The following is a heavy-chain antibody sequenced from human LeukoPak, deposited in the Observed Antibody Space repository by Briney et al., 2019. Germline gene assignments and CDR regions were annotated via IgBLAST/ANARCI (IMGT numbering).Heavy chain of an antibody. J-gene: IGHJ4*02. CDR1: GFTFSSYG. D-gene: IGHD4-11*01. Sequence: PGGSLRLSCAASGFTFSSYGMHWVRQAPGKGLEWVSAISGSGGSTYYADSVKGRFTISRDNSKNTLYLQMNSLRAEDTAVYYCAKLRGLSYSNYLWYFDYWGQGTLVTVSS. CDR2: ISGSGGST. CDR3: AKLRGLSYSNYLWYFDY. V-gene: IGHV3-23*01.